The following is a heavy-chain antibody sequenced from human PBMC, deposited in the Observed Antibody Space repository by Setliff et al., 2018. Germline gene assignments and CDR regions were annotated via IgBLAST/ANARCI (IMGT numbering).Heavy chain of an antibody. J-gene: IGHJ4*02. CDR2: SSSTGRYT. CDR1: GFTFSTYA. Sequence: GGSLRLSCAASGFTFSTYAMSWVRQAPGKGLEWVSSSSSTGRYTFYADSVKGRFTVSKDNAKNSLYLQMNSLRVEDTAVYYCARRIKEGNHFFDYWGQGTLVTVSS. V-gene: IGHV3-21*01. CDR3: ARRIKEGNHFFDY. D-gene: IGHD2-15*01.